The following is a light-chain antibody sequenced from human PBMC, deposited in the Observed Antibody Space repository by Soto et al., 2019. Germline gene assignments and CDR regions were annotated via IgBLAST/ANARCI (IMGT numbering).Light chain of an antibody. CDR1: QSISSY. J-gene: IGKJ4*01. CDR2: AAS. V-gene: IGKV1-39*01. Sequence: DIQMTQSPSSLSASVGDRVTITCRASQSISSYLNWYQQKPGKAPKLLIYAASSLQSGVPSRFSGSGSGTDFTLTIXXLXPEDXATXXXQXSYSTPPTFGGGTKVEIK. CDR3: QXSYSTPPT.